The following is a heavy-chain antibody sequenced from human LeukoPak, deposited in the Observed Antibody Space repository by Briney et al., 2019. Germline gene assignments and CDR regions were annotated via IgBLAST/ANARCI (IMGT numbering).Heavy chain of an antibody. J-gene: IGHJ4*02. CDR2: ISAYNGNT. D-gene: IGHD2-2*02. CDR1: GYTFTSYG. V-gene: IGHV1-18*01. CDR3: ARVYCSSTSCYSDY. Sequence: ASVKVSCKASGYTFTSYGISWVRQAPGQGLEWMGWISAYNGNTNYAQKLQGRVTMTTDTSTSTAYMELRSLRSDDTAVYYCARVYCSSTSCYSDYWGQGTLVTVPS.